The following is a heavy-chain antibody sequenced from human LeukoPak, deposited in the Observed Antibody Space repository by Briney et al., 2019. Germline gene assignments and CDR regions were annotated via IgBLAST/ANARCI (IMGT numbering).Heavy chain of an antibody. CDR2: IHTSGXT. D-gene: IGHD3-10*01. CDR1: GGSISI. V-gene: IGHV4-4*07. CDR3: ARHRRYYYGSGPLFDY. Sequence: SETLSLTCTVSGGSISIWSWIRXPAGKGLEXIXXIHTSGXTNYNPSLKSRVTMSVDXSXNQFSLNLSSVTAADTAVYYCARHRRYYYGSGPLFDYWGQGTLVTVSS. J-gene: IGHJ4*02.